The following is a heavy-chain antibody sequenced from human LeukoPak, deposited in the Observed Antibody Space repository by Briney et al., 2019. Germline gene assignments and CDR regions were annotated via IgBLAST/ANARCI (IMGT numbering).Heavy chain of an antibody. J-gene: IGHJ5*02. Sequence: ASVKISCKASGYTFTINHIHWVRQAPGQGLEWMGIINPSGGSSSYAQKFQGRVTMTRDTSTSTVYMELSSLRSEDTAVYYCARGNGDWNDWFDPWGQGTLVTVSS. D-gene: IGHD1-1*01. V-gene: IGHV1-46*01. CDR2: INPSGGSS. CDR3: ARGNGDWNDWFDP. CDR1: GYTFTINH.